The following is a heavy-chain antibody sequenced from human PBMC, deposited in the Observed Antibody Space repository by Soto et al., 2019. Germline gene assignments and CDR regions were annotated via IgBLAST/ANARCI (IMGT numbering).Heavy chain of an antibody. CDR2: ISYDGSNK. Sequence: GGSLRLSCAASGFTFSSYGMHWVRQAPGKGLEWVAVISYDGSNKYYADSVKGRFTISRDNSKNTLYLQMNSLRAEDTAVYYCAKDDSNYYGSGSYYNYWGQGTLVTVSS. CDR1: GFTFSSYG. D-gene: IGHD3-10*01. J-gene: IGHJ4*02. V-gene: IGHV3-30*18. CDR3: AKDDSNYYGSGSYYNY.